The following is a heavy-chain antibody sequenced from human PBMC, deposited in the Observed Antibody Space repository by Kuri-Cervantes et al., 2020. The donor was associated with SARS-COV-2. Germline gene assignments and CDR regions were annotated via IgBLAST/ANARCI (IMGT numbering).Heavy chain of an antibody. CDR1: GFTSSNYD. Sequence: GGSLRLSFAPPGFTSSNYDMHWVRQAPGKGLEWVEYISAHSTTIKYADSVKGRFAISRDNANNSLYLQMSSLRAEDTAMYYCAREQYYYDSSAYSSFGYYGVDVWGQGTTVTVSS. CDR3: AREQYYYDSSAYSSFGYYGVDV. D-gene: IGHD3-22*01. CDR2: ISAHSTTI. J-gene: IGHJ6*02. V-gene: IGHV3-48*01.